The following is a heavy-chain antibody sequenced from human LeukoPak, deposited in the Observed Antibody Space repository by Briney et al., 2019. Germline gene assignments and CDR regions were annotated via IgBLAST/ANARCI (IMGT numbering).Heavy chain of an antibody. CDR1: GFTFSDYA. J-gene: IGHJ3*01. V-gene: IGHV3-23*01. CDR3: GKDPNGDYVGAFDF. Sequence: GGSLRLSCAASGFTFSDYALIWVRQAPGKGLEWISAIRGTGGTTYYADSVKGRCTISRDNSRNTVHLQMNSLRAEDTALYFCGKDPNGDYVGAFDFWGPGTMVTVSS. D-gene: IGHD4-17*01. CDR2: IRGTGGTT.